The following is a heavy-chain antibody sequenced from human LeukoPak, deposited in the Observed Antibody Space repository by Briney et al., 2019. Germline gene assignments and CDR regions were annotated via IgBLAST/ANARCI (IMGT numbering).Heavy chain of an antibody. D-gene: IGHD3-10*01. CDR2: INHSGST. Sequence: PSETLSLICAVYGGSFSAYFWNWIRQPPGKGLEWIGEINHSGSTHHNPSLKSRVTISIDTSKNQISLKLSSVTAADTAVYYCARGPESGSYFAWFGPWGQGTLVTVSS. CDR3: ARGPESGSYFAWFGP. CDR1: GGSFSAYF. J-gene: IGHJ5*02. V-gene: IGHV4-34*01.